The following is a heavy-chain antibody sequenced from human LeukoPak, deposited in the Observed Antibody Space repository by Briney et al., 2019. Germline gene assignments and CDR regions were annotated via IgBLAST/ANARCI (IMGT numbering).Heavy chain of an antibody. D-gene: IGHD3-22*01. J-gene: IGHJ4*02. CDR3: AKDRIRGSGYYYDFDY. V-gene: IGHV3-9*01. CDR2: ISWNSGSI. Sequence: PGRSLRLSCAASGFTFDDYAMHWVRQAPGKGLEWVSGISWNSGSIGYADSVKGRFTISRDNAKNSLYLQMNSLRAEDTALYYCAKDRIRGSGYYYDFDYWGQGTLVTVSS. CDR1: GFTFDDYA.